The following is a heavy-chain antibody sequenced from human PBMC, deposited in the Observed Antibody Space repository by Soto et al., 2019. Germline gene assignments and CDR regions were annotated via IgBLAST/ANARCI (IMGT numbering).Heavy chain of an antibody. CDR2: MYNTGST. Sequence: QVQLQESGPGLVKPSETLSLTCTVSGGTISRYYWSWIRQPPGKGLEWIGYMYNTGSTVYNPSFKSRVTISVDTSKNQSSLKLNSVTAADTAVYYWARDLWGYCGTDCYPLDVWGQGTTVTVSS. CDR3: ARDLWGYCGTDCYPLDV. V-gene: IGHV4-59*01. J-gene: IGHJ6*02. CDR1: GGTISRYY. D-gene: IGHD2-21*02.